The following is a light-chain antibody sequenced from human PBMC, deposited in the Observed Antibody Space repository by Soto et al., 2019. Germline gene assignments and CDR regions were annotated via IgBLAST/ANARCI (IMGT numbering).Light chain of an antibody. CDR1: SSDVGGYNY. Sequence: QSALTQPASVSGSPGQAITISCTGTSSDVGGYNYVSWYQQHPGKAPKLMIYEVSNRPSGVSDRFSGSKSGNTASLTMSGLQAEDEADYYCTSYTSSNTPVFGTGTKLTVL. V-gene: IGLV2-14*01. CDR2: EVS. J-gene: IGLJ1*01. CDR3: TSYTSSNTPV.